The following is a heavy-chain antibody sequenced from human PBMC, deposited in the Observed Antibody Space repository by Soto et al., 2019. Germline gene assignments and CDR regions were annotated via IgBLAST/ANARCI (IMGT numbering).Heavy chain of an antibody. J-gene: IGHJ1*01. Sequence: SETLSLTCTVSGGSISSSSYYWGWIRQPPGKGLEWIGSIYYSGSTYYNPSLKSRVTISVDTSKNQFSLKLSSVTAADTAVYYCARQSLYGDYEYFQHWGQGTLVTVS. CDR3: ARQSLYGDYEYFQH. D-gene: IGHD4-17*01. CDR2: IYYSGST. CDR1: GGSISSSSYY. V-gene: IGHV4-39*01.